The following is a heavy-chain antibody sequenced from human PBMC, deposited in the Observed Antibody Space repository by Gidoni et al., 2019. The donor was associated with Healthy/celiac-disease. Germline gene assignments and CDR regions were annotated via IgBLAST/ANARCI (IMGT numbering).Heavy chain of an antibody. CDR1: SSYA. Sequence: SSYAISWVRQAPGQGLEWMGGIIPIFGTANYAQKFQGRVTITADESTSTAYMELSSLRSEDTAVYYCARDDCSGGSCYWRGMDVWGQGTTVTVSS. CDR2: IIPIFGTA. J-gene: IGHJ6*02. V-gene: IGHV1-69*01. CDR3: ARDDCSGGSCYWRGMDV. D-gene: IGHD2-15*01.